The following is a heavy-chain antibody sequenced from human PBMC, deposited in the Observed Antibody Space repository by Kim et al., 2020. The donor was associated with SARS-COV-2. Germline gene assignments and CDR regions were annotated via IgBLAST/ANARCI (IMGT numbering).Heavy chain of an antibody. J-gene: IGHJ6*02. V-gene: IGHV4-34*01. Sequence: SETLSLTCAVYGGSFSGYYWSWMRQPPGKGLEWIGEINHSGSTNYNPSLKSRVTISVDTSKNQFSLKLSSVTAADTAVYYCARARPRPPRGYSYGYYYYYGMDVWGQGTTVTVSS. D-gene: IGHD5-18*01. CDR1: GGSFSGYY. CDR3: ARARPRPPRGYSYGYYYYYGMDV. CDR2: INHSGST.